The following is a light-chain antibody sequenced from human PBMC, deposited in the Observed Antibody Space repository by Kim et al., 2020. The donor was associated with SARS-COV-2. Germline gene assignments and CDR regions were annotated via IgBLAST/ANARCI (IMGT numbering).Light chain of an antibody. Sequence: ASVNLTCTLSSGHSSYAMSWHQQQPEKGPRFLMKLNSDGSHNKGDGIPDRFSGSSSGAERYLTISSLQSEDEADYYCQTWVTGIRVFGGGTQLTVL. J-gene: IGLJ3*02. CDR2: LNSDGSH. CDR1: SGHSSYA. CDR3: QTWVTGIRV. V-gene: IGLV4-69*01.